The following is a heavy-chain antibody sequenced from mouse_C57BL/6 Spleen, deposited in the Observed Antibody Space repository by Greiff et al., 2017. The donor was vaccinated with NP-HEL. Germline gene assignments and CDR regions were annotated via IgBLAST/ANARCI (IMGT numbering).Heavy chain of an antibody. D-gene: IGHD1-1*02. Sequence: QVQLQQSGTELVKPGASVKLSCKASGYTFTSYWMHWVKQRPGQGLEWIGNINPSNGGTNYNEKFKSKATLTVDKSSSTAYMQLSSLTSEDSAGYYLARREVGLDYAMECWGQGTSVTVSS. J-gene: IGHJ4*01. CDR2: INPSNGGT. V-gene: IGHV1-53*01. CDR1: GYTFTSYW. CDR3: ARREVGLDYAMEC.